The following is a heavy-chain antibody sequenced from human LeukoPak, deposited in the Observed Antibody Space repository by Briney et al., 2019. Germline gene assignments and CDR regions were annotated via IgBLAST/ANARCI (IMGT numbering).Heavy chain of an antibody. CDR1: GGSFSGYY. D-gene: IGHD3-10*01. CDR2: IYTSGST. Sequence: SETLSLTCAVYGGSFSGYYWSWIRQPAGKGLEWIGRIYTSGSTNYNPSLKSRVTMSVDTSKNQFSLKLSSVTAADTAVYYCARDNRVLLWFGESSYYMDVWGKGTTVTISS. J-gene: IGHJ6*03. CDR3: ARDNRVLLWFGESSYYMDV. V-gene: IGHV4-4*07.